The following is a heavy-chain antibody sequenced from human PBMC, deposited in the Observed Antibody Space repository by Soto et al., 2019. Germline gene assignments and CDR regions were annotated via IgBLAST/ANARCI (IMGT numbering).Heavy chain of an antibody. V-gene: IGHV3-30-3*01. Sequence: PGGSLRLSCAASGFTFSQYSLNWVRQAPCKGLEWVAVILYDGTIEHYADSVKGRFTVSRDNSKNTVYLQMDSLTPEDTGVYYCAREASVAALNWFDPLGQGNLVTVSS. J-gene: IGHJ5*02. CDR1: GFTFSQYS. CDR3: AREASVAALNWFDP. D-gene: IGHD6-6*01. CDR2: ILYDGTIE.